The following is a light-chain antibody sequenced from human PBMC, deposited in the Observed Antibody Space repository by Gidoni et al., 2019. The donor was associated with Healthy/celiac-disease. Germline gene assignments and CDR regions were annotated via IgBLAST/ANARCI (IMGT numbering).Light chain of an antibody. CDR2: GAS. CDR1: QSVSSSC. J-gene: IGKJ4*01. V-gene: IGKV3-20*01. Sequence: EIVLTQSPGTLSLSPGERATLSCRASQSVSSSCLAWYQQRPGQAPRLLIYGASSRATGIPDRFSGSGSGTDFTLTISRLEPEDFAVYYCQQYGSSPSTFGGGTKVEIK. CDR3: QQYGSSPST.